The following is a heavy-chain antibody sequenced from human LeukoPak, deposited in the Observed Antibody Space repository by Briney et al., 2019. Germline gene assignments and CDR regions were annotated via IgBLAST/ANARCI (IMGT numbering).Heavy chain of an antibody. D-gene: IGHD3-10*01. CDR3: AKVPYPDYGSWRPPFMDV. Sequence: GGSLRLSCAASGFTSSNYALSWVRQAPGKGLEWVSTINTSTNTYYADSVTGRFTISRDNSMNTLYLQMNSLRAEDTAIYFCAKVPYPDYGSWRPPFMDVWGQGTTVAVSS. CDR2: INTSTNT. J-gene: IGHJ6*02. V-gene: IGHV3-23*01. CDR1: GFTSSNYA.